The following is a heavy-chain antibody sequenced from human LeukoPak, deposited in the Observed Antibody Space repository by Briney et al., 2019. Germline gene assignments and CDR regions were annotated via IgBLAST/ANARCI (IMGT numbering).Heavy chain of an antibody. J-gene: IGHJ4*02. D-gene: IGHD6-6*01. V-gene: IGHV5-51*01. CDR2: IYPGDSDT. Sequence: GESLKISCKGSGYSFTSYWIGWVRQMPGKGLEWMGIIYPGDSDTRYSPSFQGQVTISADKSTSTAYLQWSSLKASDTAIYYCARAEGEYSSSSVKYYFDYWGQGTLVTVSS. CDR3: ARAEGEYSSSSVKYYFDY. CDR1: GYSFTSYW.